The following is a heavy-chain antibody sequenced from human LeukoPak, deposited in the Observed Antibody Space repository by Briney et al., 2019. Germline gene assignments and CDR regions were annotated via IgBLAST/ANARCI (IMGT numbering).Heavy chain of an antibody. CDR1: GGSISSSSYY. V-gene: IGHV4-39*07. CDR2: IYYSGST. CDR3: ARDRLGRYYDFWSGRDHDAFDI. D-gene: IGHD3-3*01. J-gene: IGHJ3*02. Sequence: PSETQSLTCTVSGGSISSSSYYWGWIRQPPGKGLEWIGSIYYSGSTYYNPSLKSRVTISVDTSKNQFSLKLSSVTAADTAVYYCARDRLGRYYDFWSGRDHDAFDIWGQGTMVTVSS.